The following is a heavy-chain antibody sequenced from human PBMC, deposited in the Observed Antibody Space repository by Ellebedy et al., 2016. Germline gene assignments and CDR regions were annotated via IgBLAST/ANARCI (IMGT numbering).Heavy chain of an antibody. V-gene: IGHV3-15*01. CDR3: ATTTNPGGFVRYRPLDY. CDR1: GFTFSNAW. D-gene: IGHD1-1*01. CDR2: IKSKTDGGTT. J-gene: IGHJ4*02. Sequence: GGSLRLXXAASGFTFSNAWMSWVRQAPGKGLEWVGRIKSKTDGGTTDYAAPVKGRFTISRDDSQNTLYLQMNSLKTEDTAVYYCATTTNPGGFVRYRPLDYWGQGTLVTVSS.